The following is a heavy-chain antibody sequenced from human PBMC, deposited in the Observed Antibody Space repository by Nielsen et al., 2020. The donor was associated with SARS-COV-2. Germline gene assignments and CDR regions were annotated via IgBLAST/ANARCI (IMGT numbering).Heavy chain of an antibody. CDR2: IGVNGGGT. D-gene: IGHD6-19*01. Sequence: GESLKISCAASGFTFSNFAMNWVRQAPGKGLEWVSTIGVNGGGTYYADSLKGRFTISRDNSKNTLYLQMNSLGADDTAIYYCTRRVAGGTIDVWGQGTTVTVSS. CDR3: TRRVAGGTIDV. V-gene: IGHV3-23*01. J-gene: IGHJ6*02. CDR1: GFTFSNFA.